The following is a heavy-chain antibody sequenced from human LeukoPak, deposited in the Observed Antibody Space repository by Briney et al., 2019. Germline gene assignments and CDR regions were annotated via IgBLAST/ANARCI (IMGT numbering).Heavy chain of an antibody. V-gene: IGHV3-7*01. CDR2: IKQDGSEK. J-gene: IGHJ4*02. D-gene: IGHD2-21*02. CDR1: GFTFSSYW. Sequence: GGSLRLSCAASGFTFSSYWMSWVRQAPGKGLEWVANIKQDGSEKYYVDSVKGRFTISRDNAKNSLYLQMNSLRAEDTAVYYCASPIVVVTAIKETDYWGQGTLVTVSS. CDR3: ASPIVVVTAIKETDY.